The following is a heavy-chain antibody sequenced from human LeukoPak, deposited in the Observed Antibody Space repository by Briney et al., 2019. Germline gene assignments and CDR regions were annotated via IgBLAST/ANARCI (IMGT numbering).Heavy chain of an antibody. CDR1: GGSISSHY. V-gene: IGHV4-59*08. CDR3: ASTIAVATHYGMDV. J-gene: IGHJ6*02. Sequence: SETLSLTCTVSGGSISSHYWSWIRQPPGKGLEWIGYIYCSGSTNYNPSLKSRVTIPVDTSKNQFSLKLSSVTAADTAVYYCASTIAVATHYGMDVWGQGTTVTVSS. D-gene: IGHD6-19*01. CDR2: IYCSGST.